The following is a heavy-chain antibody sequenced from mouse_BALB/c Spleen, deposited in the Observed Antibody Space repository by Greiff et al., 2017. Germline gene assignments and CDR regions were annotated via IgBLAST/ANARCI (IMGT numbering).Heavy chain of an antibody. J-gene: IGHJ4*01. CDR2: IDPENGNT. CDR1: GFNIKDYY. Sequence: VQLKQSGAELVRPGALVKLSCKASGFNIKDYYMHWVKQRPEQGLEWIGWIDPENGNTIYDPKFQGKASITADTSSNTAYLQLSSLTSEDTAVYYCARDGKDAMDYWGQGTSVTVSS. D-gene: IGHD2-1*01. V-gene: IGHV14-1*02. CDR3: ARDGKDAMDY.